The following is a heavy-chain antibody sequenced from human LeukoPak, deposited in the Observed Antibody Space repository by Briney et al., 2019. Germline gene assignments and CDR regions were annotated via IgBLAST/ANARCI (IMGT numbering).Heavy chain of an antibody. D-gene: IGHD2-15*01. V-gene: IGHV4-30-4*01. CDR1: GGSISSGDYY. J-gene: IGHJ4*02. Sequence: PSQTLSLTCTVSGGSISSGDYYWSWIRQPPGKGLEWIVYIYYSGSPYSNPPLKSRLTISVDTSKNQFSLKLSSVTAADTAVYYCARVLVDCSGGSCYYFDYWGQGTLVTVSS. CDR2: IYYSGSP. CDR3: ARVLVDCSGGSCYYFDY.